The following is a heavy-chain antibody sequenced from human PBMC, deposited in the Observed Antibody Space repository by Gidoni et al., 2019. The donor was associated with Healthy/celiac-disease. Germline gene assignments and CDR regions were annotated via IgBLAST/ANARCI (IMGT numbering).Heavy chain of an antibody. Sequence: EVQLVESGGGLVQPGGSLRLSCAASGFTVSSYWMHWVRQAPGKGLVWVSRINSYGSSTSYAHSVKGRFPISRDNAKNTLYLQMNSLRAEDTAVYYCARSTYSGSRRGFDPWGQGTLVTVSS. CDR3: ARSTYSGSRRGFDP. CDR1: GFTVSSYW. V-gene: IGHV3-74*01. J-gene: IGHJ5*02. CDR2: INSYGSST. D-gene: IGHD1-26*01.